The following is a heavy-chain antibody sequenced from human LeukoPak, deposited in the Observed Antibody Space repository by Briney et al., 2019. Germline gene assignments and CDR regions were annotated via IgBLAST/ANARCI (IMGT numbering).Heavy chain of an antibody. D-gene: IGHD6-13*01. CDR1: GLTFSGSA. CDR2: IRSKGNNYAT. CDR3: AKGASSHFGGDFDY. V-gene: IGHV3-73*01. Sequence: GGSLRLSCVAYGLTFSGSAMHWVRQAPGKGLEWVGRIRSKGNNYATAYAASVKGRFTISRDDSKNTAYLQMNSLKTGDTAVYYCAKGASSHFGGDFDYWGQGTLVTVSS. J-gene: IGHJ4*02.